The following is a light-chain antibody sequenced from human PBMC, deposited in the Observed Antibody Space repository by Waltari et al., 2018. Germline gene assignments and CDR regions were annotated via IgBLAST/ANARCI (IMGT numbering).Light chain of an antibody. V-gene: IGKV3-11*01. CDR2: DAA. CDR1: PSVSNF. Sequence: LRHSPASLYLSPGERATLSCRASPSVSNFLAWYQHQPGLPPRILISDAATSATGVPARFSGSGAGTKFTLTTSSLEPEDVAVYYCQQRSNGPPLTFGGGTKVEIK. J-gene: IGKJ4*01. CDR3: QQRSNGPPLT.